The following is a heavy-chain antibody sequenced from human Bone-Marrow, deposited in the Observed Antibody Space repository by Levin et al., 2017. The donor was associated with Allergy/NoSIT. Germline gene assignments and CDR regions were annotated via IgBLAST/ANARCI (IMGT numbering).Heavy chain of an antibody. D-gene: IGHD2-8*02. Sequence: GESLKISCKGSGYSFTNDWIGWVRQMPGKVLEWMGIINLADSDTRYSPPFEGQVIISADKSINTAYLQCRSLKASDTAMYYCARQLVTPPYYYYYMDVWGQGTTVTVSS. CDR1: GYSFTNDW. CDR3: ARQLVTPPYYYYYMDV. J-gene: IGHJ6*03. CDR2: INLADSDT. V-gene: IGHV5-51*01.